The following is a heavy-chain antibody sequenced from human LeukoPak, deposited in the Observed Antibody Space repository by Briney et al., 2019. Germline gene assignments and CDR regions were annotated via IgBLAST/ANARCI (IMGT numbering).Heavy chain of an antibody. V-gene: IGHV1-2*06. CDR2: INPNSGGT. J-gene: IGHJ4*02. CDR1: GYTFTGYY. Sequence: ASVKVSCKASGYTFTGYYMHWVRQAPGQGLEWMGRINPNSGGTNYAQKFQVRVTMTRDTSISTAHMELSRLRSDDTAVYYCARARNYCSGGSCYYFDYWGQGTLVTVSS. CDR3: ARARNYCSGGSCYYFDY. D-gene: IGHD2-15*01.